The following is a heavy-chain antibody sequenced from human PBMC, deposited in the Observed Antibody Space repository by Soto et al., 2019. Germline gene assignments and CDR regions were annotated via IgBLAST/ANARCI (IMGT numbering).Heavy chain of an antibody. CDR3: ATGGCSSTSCYRTYYYYGMDV. J-gene: IGHJ6*02. D-gene: IGHD2-2*02. CDR1: GGTFSSYA. Sequence: GASMKVYCKASGGTFSSYAISCVRQSPGQGLEWMGGTIPIFGTANYAQKFQGRVTITADESTSTAYMELSSLRSEDTAVYYCATGGCSSTSCYRTYYYYGMDVWGQGTTVTVSS. CDR2: TIPIFGTA. V-gene: IGHV1-69*13.